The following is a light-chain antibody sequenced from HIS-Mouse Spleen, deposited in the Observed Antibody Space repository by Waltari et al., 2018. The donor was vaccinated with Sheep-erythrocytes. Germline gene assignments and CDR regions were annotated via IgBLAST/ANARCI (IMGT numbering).Light chain of an antibody. CDR1: QSVSSSY. V-gene: IGKV3-20*01. J-gene: IGKJ2*01. Sequence: SRRASQSVSSSYLAWYQQKPGQAPRLLIYGASSRATGIPDRFSGSGSGTDFTLTISRLEPEDFATYYCQQYNSYSPTFGQGTKLEIK. CDR3: QQYNSYSPT. CDR2: GAS.